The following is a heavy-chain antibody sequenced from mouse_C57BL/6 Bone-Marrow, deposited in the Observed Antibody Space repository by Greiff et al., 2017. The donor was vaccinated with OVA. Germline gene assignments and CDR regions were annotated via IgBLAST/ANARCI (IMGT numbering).Heavy chain of an antibody. CDR1: GYTFTSYW. D-gene: IGHD1-1*01. CDR2: IYPGSGST. V-gene: IGHV1-55*01. Sequence: QVQLQQPGAELVKPGASVKMSCKASGYTFTSYWITWVKQRPGQGLEWIGDIYPGSGSTNYNEKFKSKATLTADKSSSTAYMELRSLTSEDSAVYYCTRGVNYDSSYPIYYAMDYWGQGTSVTVSS. CDR3: TRGVNYDSSYPIYYAMDY. J-gene: IGHJ4*01.